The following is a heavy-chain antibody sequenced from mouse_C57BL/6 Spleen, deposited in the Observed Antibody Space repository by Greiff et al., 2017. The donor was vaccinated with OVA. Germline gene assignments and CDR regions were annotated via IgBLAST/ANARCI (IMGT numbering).Heavy chain of an antibody. V-gene: IGHV1-55*01. D-gene: IGHD2-4*01. Sequence: VQLQQPGAELVKPGASVKMSCKASGYTFTSYWITWVKQRPGQGLEWIGDIYPGSGSTNYNEKFKSKATLTVDTSSSTAYMQLSSLTSEDSAVYYCAGYYDYDGGYFDYWGQGTTLTVSS. CDR3: AGYYDYDGGYFDY. CDR1: GYTFTSYW. CDR2: IYPGSGST. J-gene: IGHJ2*01.